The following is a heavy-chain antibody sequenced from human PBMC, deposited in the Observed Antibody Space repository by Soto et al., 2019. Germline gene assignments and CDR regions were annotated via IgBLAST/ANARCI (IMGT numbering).Heavy chain of an antibody. Sequence: GGSLRLSCAASGFTFSSYGMHWVRQAPGKGLEWVAVISYDGSNKYYADSVKGRFTISRDNSKNTLYLQMSSLRAEDTAVYYCAKDRSYMYRGPVDYWGRGTLVTVSS. CDR3: AKDRSYMYRGPVDY. J-gene: IGHJ4*02. CDR1: GFTFSSYG. D-gene: IGHD1-26*01. V-gene: IGHV3-30*18. CDR2: ISYDGSNK.